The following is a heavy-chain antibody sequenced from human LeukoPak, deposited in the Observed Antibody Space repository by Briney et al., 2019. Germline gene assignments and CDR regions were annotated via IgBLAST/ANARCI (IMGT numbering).Heavy chain of an antibody. D-gene: IGHD2-21*01. CDR3: TRDGRAPDVVPFDH. V-gene: IGHV3-48*02. CDR2: INGLSSAI. J-gene: IGHJ4*02. Sequence: GSLRLSCAASGFTFSDYSMNWVRQAPGQGPEWVSYINGLSSAIYYADSVKGRFTISRENAKNSLSLQMHSLRDEDTAVYYCTRDGRAPDVVPFDHWGQGTLVTVSS. CDR1: GFTFSDYS.